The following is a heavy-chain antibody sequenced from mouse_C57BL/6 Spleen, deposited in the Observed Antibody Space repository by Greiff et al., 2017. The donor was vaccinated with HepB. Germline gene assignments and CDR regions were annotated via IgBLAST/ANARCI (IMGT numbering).Heavy chain of an antibody. J-gene: IGHJ4*01. CDR2: IDPSDSYT. V-gene: IGHV1-59*01. CDR3: AKLITTVGGYRVDY. D-gene: IGHD1-1*01. CDR1: GYTFTSYW. Sequence: QVQLQQPGAELVRPGTSVKLSCKASGYTFTSYWMHWVKQRPGQGLEWIGVIDPSDSYTNYNQKFKGKATLTVDTSSSTAYMQLSSLTSEDSAVYYCAKLITTVGGYRVDYWGQGTSVTVSS.